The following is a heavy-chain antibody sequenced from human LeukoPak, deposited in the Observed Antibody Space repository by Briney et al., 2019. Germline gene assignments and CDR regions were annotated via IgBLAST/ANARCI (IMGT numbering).Heavy chain of an antibody. CDR2: ISSSSSSTI. CDR1: GFTFSSYS. D-gene: IGHD3-10*01. V-gene: IGHV3-48*04. CDR3: AREGSRIFYYFDY. Sequence: GGSLRLSCAASGFTFSSYSMNWVRQAPGKGLEWVSYISSSSSSTIYYADSVKGRFTISRDNAKNSLYLQMNSLRAEDTAVYYCAREGSRIFYYFDYWGQGTLVTVSS. J-gene: IGHJ4*02.